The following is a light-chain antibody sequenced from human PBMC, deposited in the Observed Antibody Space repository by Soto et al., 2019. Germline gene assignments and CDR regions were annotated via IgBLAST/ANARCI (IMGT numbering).Light chain of an antibody. Sequence: DIVMTQSPDSLAVSLGERATINCKSSQSILSSSNNKNSLAWFQQQPGQPPKLLIYWASTRESGVPYRFSGSGSGTDFTLTISILQAEDVSFYFCQQYYSSVVTFGQGTRLEIK. CDR2: WAS. CDR3: QQYYSSVVT. CDR1: QSILSSSNNKNS. J-gene: IGKJ5*01. V-gene: IGKV4-1*01.